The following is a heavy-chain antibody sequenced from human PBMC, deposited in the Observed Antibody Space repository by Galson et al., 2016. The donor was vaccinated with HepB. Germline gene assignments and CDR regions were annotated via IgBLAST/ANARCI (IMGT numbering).Heavy chain of an antibody. Sequence: SLRLSCAVSGFTFSNYALNWVRQAPGKGLEWVAAISHDGSNAFYADSVQGRFSISRDNSNNTLYLQMNSLRADDTALYRCARDHFTMLVLGRFDCWGQGTLVTVSS. D-gene: IGHD6-13*01. CDR3: ARDHFTMLVLGRFDC. V-gene: IGHV3-30-3*01. CDR2: ISHDGSNA. J-gene: IGHJ4*02. CDR1: GFTFSNYA.